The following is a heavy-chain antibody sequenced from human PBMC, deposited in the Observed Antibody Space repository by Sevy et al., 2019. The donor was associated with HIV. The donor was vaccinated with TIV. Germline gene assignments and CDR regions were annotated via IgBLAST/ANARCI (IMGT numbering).Heavy chain of an antibody. V-gene: IGHV3-23*01. D-gene: IGHD2-8*01. Sequence: GSLILSCAASGFTFSKYSMSWVRQAPGKGLEWVSTFSFGCGRINYADSVKGRFTISRDDSKNTLYLQMNSLRAEDTAVYYCAREGCTKPHDYWGQGTLVTVSS. CDR2: FSFGCGRI. CDR3: AREGCTKPHDY. J-gene: IGHJ4*02. CDR1: GFTFSKYS.